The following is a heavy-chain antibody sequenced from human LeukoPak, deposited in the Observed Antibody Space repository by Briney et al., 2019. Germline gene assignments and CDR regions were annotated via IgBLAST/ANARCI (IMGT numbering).Heavy chain of an antibody. J-gene: IGHJ4*02. V-gene: IGHV4-39*01. CDR3: ARLERYYYDSSGYDY. CDR2: IYDSGST. CDR1: GDSTSSSTYY. D-gene: IGHD3-22*01. Sequence: SETLSLTCTVSGDSTSSSTYYWDWIRQAPGKGLEWIGNIYDSGSTYYNPSLKSRVTISVDTSKNQFSLKLSSVTAADTAVYYCARLERYYYDSSGYDYWGQGTLVTVSS.